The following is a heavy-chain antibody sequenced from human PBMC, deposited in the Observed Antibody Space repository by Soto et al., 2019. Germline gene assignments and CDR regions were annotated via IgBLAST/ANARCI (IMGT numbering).Heavy chain of an antibody. V-gene: IGHV4-34*01. D-gene: IGHD1-1*01. J-gene: IGHJ3*02. Sequence: QVQLQQWGAGLLKPSETLSLTCAVYGGFVSSGTYYWSWIRQPPGKGLEWMGEMSHSGGTHFNPSLKSRVTISVDASKHQFSLKMSSVTAAATALYYCARVERGTVTTVVDAFDIWGPGTMVTVSS. CDR3: ARVERGTVTTVVDAFDI. CDR2: MSHSGGT. CDR1: GGFVSSGTYY.